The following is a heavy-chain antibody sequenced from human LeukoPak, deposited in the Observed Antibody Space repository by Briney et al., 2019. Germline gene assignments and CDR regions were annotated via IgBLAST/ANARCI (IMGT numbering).Heavy chain of an antibody. CDR3: ARGGDSSNWYPGYFEY. J-gene: IGHJ4*02. CDR1: GFAFSTYT. V-gene: IGHV3-23*01. D-gene: IGHD6-13*01. CDR2: IGGSRGGT. Sequence: GGSLRLSCTASGFAFSTYTMTWVRQAPGKGLEWVSTIGGSRGGTYYADSVKGRFTISRDNSKNTLYLQMNSLRAEDTAVYYCARGGDSSNWYPGYFEYWGQGALVTVSS.